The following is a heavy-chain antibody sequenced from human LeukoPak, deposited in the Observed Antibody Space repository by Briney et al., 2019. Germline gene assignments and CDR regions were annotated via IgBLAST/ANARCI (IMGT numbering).Heavy chain of an antibody. J-gene: IGHJ4*02. D-gene: IGHD2-2*01. CDR1: GGTFSTYA. CDR3: AGTEYCSSSSCYYSDY. CDR2: IIPIFGTA. Sequence: GSSVKVSCTASGGTFSTYAISWVRQAAGHGLAWMGGIIPIFGTAIYAQKFQGRVTITADESTSTDYLELSSLRSEDTAVYYCAGTEYCSSSSCYYSDYWGQGTLVTVSS. V-gene: IGHV1-69*01.